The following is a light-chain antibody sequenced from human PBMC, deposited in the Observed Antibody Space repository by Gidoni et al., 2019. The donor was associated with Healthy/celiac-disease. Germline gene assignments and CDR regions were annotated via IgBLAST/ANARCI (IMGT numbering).Light chain of an antibody. CDR2: GKT. CDR1: SLRIYY. V-gene: IGLV3-19*01. J-gene: IGLJ2*01. CDR3: NSRDSSGNHVV. Sequence: SSQLTHDPAVSVALGQTVRITCQGDSLRIYYASWYQQKPGQAPVLVIYGKTNRPSGIPDRFSGSRAGNTASLTITGAQAEDEADYYCNSRDSSGNHVVFGGGTKLTVL.